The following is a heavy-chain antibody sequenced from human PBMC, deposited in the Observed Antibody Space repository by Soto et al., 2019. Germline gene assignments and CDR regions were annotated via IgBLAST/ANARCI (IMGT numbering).Heavy chain of an antibody. CDR1: GFTFSSYS. CDR2: ISSSSSTI. Sequence: GGSLRLSCAGSGFTFSSYSMNWVRQAPGKGLEWVSYISSSSSTIYYADSVKGRVTNSRDNAKNSLYLQMNSLRDEDSAVYYCAACVGYCSGGSCFNNWIDPWGQGTLVTVSS. CDR3: AACVGYCSGGSCFNNWIDP. J-gene: IGHJ5*02. D-gene: IGHD2-15*01. V-gene: IGHV3-48*02.